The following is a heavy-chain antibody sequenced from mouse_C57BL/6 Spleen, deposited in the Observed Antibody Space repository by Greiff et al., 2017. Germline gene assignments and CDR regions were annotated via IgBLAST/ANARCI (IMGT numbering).Heavy chain of an antibody. J-gene: IGHJ2*01. Sequence: VQLQQSGPELVKPGASVKMSCKASGYTFTDYNMHWVKQSHGKSLEWIGYINPNNGGTSYNQKFKGKATLTVHKSSSPAYMELRSLTSEDSAVYYCARRGIYYGSSYFDYWGQGTTLTVSS. CDR2: INPNNGGT. CDR1: GYTFTDYN. V-gene: IGHV1-22*01. CDR3: ARRGIYYGSSYFDY. D-gene: IGHD1-1*01.